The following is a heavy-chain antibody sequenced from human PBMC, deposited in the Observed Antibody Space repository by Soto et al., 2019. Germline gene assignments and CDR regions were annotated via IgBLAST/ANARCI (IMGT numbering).Heavy chain of an antibody. J-gene: IGHJ3*02. V-gene: IGHV3-9*01. CDR1: GFTFDDYA. D-gene: IGHD2-2*01. Sequence: PGGALRLSCAASGFTFDDYAMRWVRQAPGKGLEWVSGISWNSGSIGYADSVKGRFTISRDNAKNSLYLQMNSLRAEDTALYYCAKDLGYCSSTSCSGGAFDIWGQGTMVTVSS. CDR3: AKDLGYCSSTSCSGGAFDI. CDR2: ISWNSGSI.